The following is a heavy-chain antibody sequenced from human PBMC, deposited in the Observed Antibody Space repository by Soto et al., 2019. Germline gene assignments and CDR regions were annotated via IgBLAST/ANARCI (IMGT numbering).Heavy chain of an antibody. Sequence: GTSVKVSCKASGYTFTSYGISWVRQAPGQGLEWMGWISAYNGNTNYAQKLQGRVTMTTDTSTSTAYMELRSLRSDDTAVYYCARGVLAYCGGDCYSSYYGMDVWGQGTTVTVSS. J-gene: IGHJ6*02. CDR2: ISAYNGNT. CDR3: ARGVLAYCGGDCYSSYYGMDV. V-gene: IGHV1-18*01. D-gene: IGHD2-21*02. CDR1: GYTFTSYG.